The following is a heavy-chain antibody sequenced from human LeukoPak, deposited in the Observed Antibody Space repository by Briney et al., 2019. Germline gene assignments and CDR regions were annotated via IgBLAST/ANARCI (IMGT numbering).Heavy chain of an antibody. CDR2: IFPGDSDT. Sequence: GESLKISFKVSGXSFTSYCIAWVRQMPGKGLEWMAIIFPGDSDTTYSPAFEGRATISVDNSISTAYLQWRSLKASDTAIYYYARVTRGLLNWGFLDYWGQGTLVTVSS. J-gene: IGHJ4*02. D-gene: IGHD7-27*01. CDR1: GXSFTSYC. V-gene: IGHV5-51*01. CDR3: ARVTRGLLNWGFLDY.